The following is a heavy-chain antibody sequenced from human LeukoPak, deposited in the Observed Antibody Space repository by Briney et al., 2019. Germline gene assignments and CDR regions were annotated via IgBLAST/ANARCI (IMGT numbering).Heavy chain of an antibody. V-gene: IGHV4-61*02. CDR3: ARSIFGYEDY. CDR2: IYTSGST. D-gene: IGHD3-3*01. Sequence: SQTLSLTCTVSGGSISSGSYYWSWLRQPAGKGLEWIGRIYTSGSTNYNPSLKSRVTISVDTSKNQFSLKLSSVTAADTAVYYCARSIFGYEDYWGQGTLVTVSS. J-gene: IGHJ4*02. CDR1: GGSISSGSYY.